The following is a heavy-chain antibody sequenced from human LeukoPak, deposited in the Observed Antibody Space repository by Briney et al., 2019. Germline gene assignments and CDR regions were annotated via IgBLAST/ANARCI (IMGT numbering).Heavy chain of an antibody. D-gene: IGHD6-13*01. CDR3: AREGGGEQQLAHDY. J-gene: IGHJ4*02. Sequence: SQTLSLTCTVSGGSISSGSYCWSWIRQPAGKGLEWIGRIYTSGSTNYNPSLKSRVTISVDTSKNQFSLKLSSVTAADTAVYYCAREGGGEQQLAHDYWGQGTLVTVSS. CDR1: GGSISSGSYC. CDR2: IYTSGST. V-gene: IGHV4-61*02.